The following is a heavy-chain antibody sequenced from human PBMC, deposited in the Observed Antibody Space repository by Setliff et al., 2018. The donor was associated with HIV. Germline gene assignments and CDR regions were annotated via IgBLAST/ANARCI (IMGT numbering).Heavy chain of an antibody. Sequence: SETLSLPCSVSGGSISSSTYYGGWIRQPPGKGLEWIGSIYYSGSTYYNPSLKSRVTISVDTSKNQFSLKLSSVTAADTAVYYCARHSDSSSWPPGGYYHYMDVWGKGTTVTVSS. V-gene: IGHV4-39*01. CDR2: IYYSGST. CDR1: GGSISSSTYY. CDR3: ARHSDSSSWPPGGYYHYMDV. D-gene: IGHD6-13*01. J-gene: IGHJ6*03.